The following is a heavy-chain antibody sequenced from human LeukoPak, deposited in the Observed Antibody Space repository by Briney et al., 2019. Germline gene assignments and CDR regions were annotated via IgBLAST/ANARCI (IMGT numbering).Heavy chain of an antibody. J-gene: IGHJ5*02. D-gene: IGHD6-19*01. V-gene: IGHV1-18*01. CDR1: GYTFTSYG. Sequence: APVKVSCKASGYTFTSYGISWVRQAPGQGLEWMGWISAYNGNTNYAQKLQGRVTMTTDTSTSTAYMELRSLRSDDTAVYYCARVGAVAGTSWFDPWGQGTLVTVSS. CDR2: ISAYNGNT. CDR3: ARVGAVAGTSWFDP.